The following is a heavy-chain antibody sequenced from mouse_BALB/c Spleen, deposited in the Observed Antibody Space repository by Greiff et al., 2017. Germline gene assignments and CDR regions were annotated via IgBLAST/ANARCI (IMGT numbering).Heavy chain of an antibody. Sequence: EVHLVESGGGLVKPGGSLKLSCAASGFAFSSYDMSWVRQTPEKRLEWVAYISSGGGSTYYPDTVKGRFTISRDNAKNTLYLQMSSLKSEDTAMYYCARILSYYYGSSFAYWGQGTLVTVSA. V-gene: IGHV5-12-1*01. J-gene: IGHJ3*01. CDR3: ARILSYYYGSSFAY. CDR1: GFAFSSYD. D-gene: IGHD1-1*01. CDR2: ISSGGGST.